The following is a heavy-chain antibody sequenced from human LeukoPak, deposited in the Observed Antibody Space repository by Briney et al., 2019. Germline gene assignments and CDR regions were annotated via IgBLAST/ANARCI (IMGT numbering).Heavy chain of an antibody. CDR3: ARRRISAAGMGYNWFDP. J-gene: IGHJ5*02. CDR2: IYSSLTT. V-gene: IGHV4-4*09. Sequence: SETLSLTCTVSGAAITSNYWSWIRQPPGKGLEWIGYIYSSLTTNYNPSLTTRVTISVDTSNNQFSLKPSSVTAADTAVYYCARRRISAAGMGYNWFDPWGQGTLVTVSS. CDR1: GAAITSNY. D-gene: IGHD6-13*01.